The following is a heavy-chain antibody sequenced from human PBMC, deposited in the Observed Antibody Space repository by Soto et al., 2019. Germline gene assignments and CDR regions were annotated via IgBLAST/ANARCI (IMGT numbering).Heavy chain of an antibody. V-gene: IGHV4-31*03. CDR3: ARSGGRGGVMPIDS. Sequence: SETLSLTCTVSGGSISSAGYYWSWIRQHPGKGLEWIGYIYYNGNTKYNPSHKSRVSISADTSKNQLSLTLSSVTAADTAVYHCARSGGRGGVMPIDSWGQGTQVTVSS. J-gene: IGHJ4*02. CDR1: GGSISSAGYY. D-gene: IGHD3-16*01. CDR2: IYYNGNT.